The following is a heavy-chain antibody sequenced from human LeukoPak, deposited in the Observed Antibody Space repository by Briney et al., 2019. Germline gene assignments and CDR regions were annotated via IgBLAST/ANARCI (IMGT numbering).Heavy chain of an antibody. V-gene: IGHV3-48*01. CDR2: ISSSSASI. Sequence: GGSLRLSCAASGFTFSGYSMSWVRQAPGKGLEWVSYISSSSASIYHADSVKGRFTISRDNAQNSLYLQMNGLRVEDTALYYCARGGCGDYGSGSYYNYGMDVWGQGTTVTVSS. CDR3: ARGGCGDYGSGSYYNYGMDV. CDR1: GFTFSGYS. D-gene: IGHD3-10*01. J-gene: IGHJ6*02.